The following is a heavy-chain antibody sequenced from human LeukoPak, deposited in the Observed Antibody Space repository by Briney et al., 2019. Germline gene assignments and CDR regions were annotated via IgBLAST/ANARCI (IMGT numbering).Heavy chain of an antibody. Sequence: SGTLSLTCSLSLGSIGTDSYYGGWVRQPPGEGLECIGSMYYGGTTYFNPSLKSRVSLSVDTSKNDFSLRLSSVTAAGSALYLCATGKYSGHYDYWGQGTLVTVSS. CDR2: MYYGGTT. CDR3: ATGKYSGHYDY. V-gene: IGHV4-39*02. CDR1: LGSIGTDSYY. J-gene: IGHJ4*02. D-gene: IGHD5-12*01.